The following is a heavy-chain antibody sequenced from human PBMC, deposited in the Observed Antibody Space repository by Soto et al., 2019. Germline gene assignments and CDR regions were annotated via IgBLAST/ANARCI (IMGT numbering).Heavy chain of an antibody. J-gene: IGHJ4*02. V-gene: IGHV3-49*04. CDR3: SRAVDSSSWYGYCFDF. CDR2: IRSKAYTGTT. CDR1: GFNFGDYA. Sequence: PGGSLRLSCTVSGFNFGDYAMSWVRQAPGKGLEWVGLIRSKAYTGTTESAASVQGRFTMSRDDSKYIAYLQMDSLKTKDTAVYYCSRAVDSSSWYGYCFDFWGQGTQVTVSS. D-gene: IGHD6-13*01.